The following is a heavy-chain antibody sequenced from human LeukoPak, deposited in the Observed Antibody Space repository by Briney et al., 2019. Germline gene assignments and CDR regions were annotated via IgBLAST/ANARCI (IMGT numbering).Heavy chain of an antibody. Sequence: SETLSLTCTVSGSGYSISGGYYWGWIRQPPGKGLEWIGSIYHSGSTYYNPSLKSRATISVDTSENQFSLKLKSVTAADTAVYYCAGQFDSSGSYFYWGQGTLVTVSS. CDR3: AGQFDSSGSYFY. J-gene: IGHJ4*02. CDR1: GSGYSISGGYY. CDR2: IYHSGST. D-gene: IGHD3-22*01. V-gene: IGHV4-38-2*02.